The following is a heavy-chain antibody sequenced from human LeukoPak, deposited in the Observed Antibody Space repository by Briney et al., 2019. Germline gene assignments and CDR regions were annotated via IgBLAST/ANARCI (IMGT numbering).Heavy chain of an antibody. D-gene: IGHD3-16*01. CDR3: AKDVGGRTDY. V-gene: IGHV3-23*01. CDR2: ISGSGVTT. J-gene: IGHJ4*02. Sequence: GGSLRLSCAASGFTFNNYAMTWVRQAPGKGLDWVSDISGSGVTTYYAHSVKGRFTISRDNSKNTLYLQMNSLRAEDTAVYYCAKDVGGRTDYWGQGTLVTVSS. CDR1: GFTFNNYA.